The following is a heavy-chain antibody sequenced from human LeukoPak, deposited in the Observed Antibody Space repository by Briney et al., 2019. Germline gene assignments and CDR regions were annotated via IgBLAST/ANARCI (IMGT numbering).Heavy chain of an antibody. CDR1: GGTFSSYA. CDR2: IIPIFGTA. J-gene: IGHJ3*02. Sequence: SVKVSCKASGGTFSSYAISWVRQAPGQGLEWMGRIIPIFGTANYAQKFQGRVTITTDESTSTAYMELSSLRSEDTAVYYCARTKSEYYDILTGYYFGLAFDIWGQGTMVTVSS. CDR3: ARTKSEYYDILTGYYFGLAFDI. D-gene: IGHD3-9*01. V-gene: IGHV1-69*05.